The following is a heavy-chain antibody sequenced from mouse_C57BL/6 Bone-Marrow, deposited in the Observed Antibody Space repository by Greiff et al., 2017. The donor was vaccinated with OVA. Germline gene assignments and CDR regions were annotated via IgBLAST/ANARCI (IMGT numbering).Heavy chain of an antibody. CDR2: INPNNGGT. D-gene: IGHD2-2*01. CDR1: GYTFTDYN. V-gene: IGHV1-22*01. CDR3: AVFYYGYDGYFDY. Sequence: EVQLQQSGPELVKPGASVKMSCKASGYTFTDYNMHWVKQSHGKSLEWIGYINPNNGGTSYNQKFKGKATLTVNKSSSTAYMELRSLTSEDSAVYYGAVFYYGYDGYFDYWGQGTTLTVSS. J-gene: IGHJ2*01.